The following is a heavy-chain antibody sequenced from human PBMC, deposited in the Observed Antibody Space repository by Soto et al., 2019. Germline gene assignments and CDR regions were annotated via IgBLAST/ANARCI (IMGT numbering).Heavy chain of an antibody. CDR2: ISSSSSYI. CDR1: GFTFSSYS. CDR3: ARDQGYDYVWGSYRYGTD. V-gene: IGHV3-21*01. D-gene: IGHD3-16*02. J-gene: IGHJ4*02. Sequence: EVQLVESGGGLVKPGGSLRLSCAASGFTFSSYSMNWVRQAPGKGLEWVSSISSSSSYIYYADSVKGRFTISRDNAKNSLYLQMNSLRAEYTAVYYCARDQGYDYVWGSYRYGTDWGQGTLVTVSS.